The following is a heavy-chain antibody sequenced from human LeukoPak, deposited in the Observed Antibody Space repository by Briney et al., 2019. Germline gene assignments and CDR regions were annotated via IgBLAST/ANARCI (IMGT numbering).Heavy chain of an antibody. D-gene: IGHD3-10*01. CDR1: GYTLTELS. CDR2: FDPEDGET. J-gene: IGHJ3*02. V-gene: IGHV1-24*01. CDR3: ATDRGTGSQNAFDI. Sequence: GASVKFSCKVSGYTLTELSMHWVRQAPGKGLEWMGGFDPEDGETIYAQKFQGRVTMTEDTSTDTACMELSRLRSEGTAVYYCATDRGTGSQNAFDIWGQGAMVTVSS.